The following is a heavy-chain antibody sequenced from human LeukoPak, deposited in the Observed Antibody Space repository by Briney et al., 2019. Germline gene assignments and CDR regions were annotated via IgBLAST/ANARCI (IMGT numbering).Heavy chain of an antibody. CDR3: ARGKLVVPAAMRDY. D-gene: IGHD2-2*01. J-gene: IGHJ4*02. CDR2: ISSSSSTI. CDR1: GFSFSGYW. V-gene: IGHV3-48*01. Sequence: GGSLRLSCAASGFSFSGYWMHWLRQVSGRGLEWVSYISSSSSTIYYADSVKGRFTISRDNAKNSLYLQMNSLRAEDTAVYYCARGKLVVPAAMRDYWGQGTLVTVSS.